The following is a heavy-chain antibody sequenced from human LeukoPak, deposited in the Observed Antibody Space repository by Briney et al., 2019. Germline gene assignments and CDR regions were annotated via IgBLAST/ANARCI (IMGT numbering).Heavy chain of an antibody. Sequence: PGGSLRLSXAASGFTFHDYGMSWVRQSPGKGLEWVSGINWNGGSTGYADSVKGRFTISRDNAKNSLYLQMNSLRAEDTALYYCARDQWYYDSSGPISFDYWGQGTLVTVSS. CDR1: GFTFHDYG. D-gene: IGHD3-22*01. J-gene: IGHJ4*02. CDR2: INWNGGST. V-gene: IGHV3-20*04. CDR3: ARDQWYYDSSGPISFDY.